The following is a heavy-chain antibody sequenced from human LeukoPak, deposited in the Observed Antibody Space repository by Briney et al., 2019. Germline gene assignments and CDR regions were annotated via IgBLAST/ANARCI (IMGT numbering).Heavy chain of an antibody. Sequence: GGSLRLSCAASGFTFSSYWMHWVRQAPGKGLVWVSRINSDGSSTAYADSVKGRFSISRDNAQNTLYLQMNSLRAEDTAVYYCARGYGDWFDPWGQGTLVTVSS. V-gene: IGHV3-74*01. CDR1: GFTFSSYW. D-gene: IGHD3-10*01. CDR2: INSDGSST. CDR3: ARGYGDWFDP. J-gene: IGHJ5*02.